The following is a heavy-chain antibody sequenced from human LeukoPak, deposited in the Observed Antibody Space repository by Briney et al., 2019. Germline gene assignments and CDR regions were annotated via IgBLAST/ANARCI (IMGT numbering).Heavy chain of an antibody. J-gene: IGHJ4*02. CDR3: AKDSSGYYWDY. Sequence: GSLRLSCAASGFTFDDYAMHWVRQAPGKGLEWVSLISWDGGSTYYADFVKGRFTISRDNSKNSLYLQMNSLRAEDTALYYCAKDSSGYYWDYWGQGTLVTVSS. CDR1: GFTFDDYA. D-gene: IGHD3-22*01. CDR2: ISWDGGST. V-gene: IGHV3-43D*03.